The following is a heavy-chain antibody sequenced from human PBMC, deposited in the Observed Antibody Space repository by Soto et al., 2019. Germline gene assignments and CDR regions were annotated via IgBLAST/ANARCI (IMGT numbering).Heavy chain of an antibody. CDR2: INSDGSST. Sequence: HPGGSLRLSCAASGFTFSGYWMHWVRQAPGKGLVWVSRINSDGSSTSYADSVKGRFTISRDNAKNTLYLQMNSLRAEDTAVYYCAREVSYYYGMDVWGQGTTVTVSS. V-gene: IGHV3-74*01. D-gene: IGHD1-20*01. CDR1: GFTFSGYW. CDR3: AREVSYYYGMDV. J-gene: IGHJ6*02.